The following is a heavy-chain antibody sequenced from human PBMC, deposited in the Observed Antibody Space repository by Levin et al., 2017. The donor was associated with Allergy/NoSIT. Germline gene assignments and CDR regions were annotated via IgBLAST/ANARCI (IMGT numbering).Heavy chain of an antibody. CDR3: ARAPYHPPAYRYSGYERSAS. D-gene: IGHD5-12*01. Sequence: SETLSLTCAVSGGSLGNYYWSWIRQPPGKGLEWIGKVNHSGSTKYSPSLKSRVTVSVNTSKNQFSLKLTSVTAADTPVYYCARAPYHPPAYRYSGYERSASWGQGSLVTVSS. CDR2: VNHSGST. V-gene: IGHV4-34*01. CDR1: GGSLGNYY. J-gene: IGHJ5*02.